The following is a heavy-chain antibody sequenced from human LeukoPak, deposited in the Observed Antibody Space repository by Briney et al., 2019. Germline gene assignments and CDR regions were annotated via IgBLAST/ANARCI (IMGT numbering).Heavy chain of an antibody. D-gene: IGHD3-22*01. CDR2: INHTGGT. V-gene: IGHV4-34*01. CDR3: ARGFYYDRRGYFDY. J-gene: IGHJ4*02. CDR1: GGPFNGYY. Sequence: SETLSLTCTVYGGPFNGYYWSWIRQPPGKGLEWIGEINHTGGTNYNPSLKSRVTISVDTSKKQFSLNLSSVTAADTAVYYCARGFYYDRRGYFDYWGQGSLITVSS.